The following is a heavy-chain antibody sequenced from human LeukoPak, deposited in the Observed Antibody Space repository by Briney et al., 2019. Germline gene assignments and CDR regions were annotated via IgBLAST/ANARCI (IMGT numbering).Heavy chain of an antibody. CDR2: MNPNSGNT. V-gene: IGHV1-8*01. CDR3: ARGRRYCSGGSCYDAFDI. CDR1: GYTFTSYD. J-gene: IGHJ3*02. D-gene: IGHD2-15*01. Sequence: GASVKVSCKASGYTFTSYDINWVRQATGQGLEWMGWMNPNSGNTGYAQKFQGRVTMTRNTSISTAYMELSSLRSEDTAVYYCARGRRYCSGGSCYDAFDIWGQGTMVTVSS.